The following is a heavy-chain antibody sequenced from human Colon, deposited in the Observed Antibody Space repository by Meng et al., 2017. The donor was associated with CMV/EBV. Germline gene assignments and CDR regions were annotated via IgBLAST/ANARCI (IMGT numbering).Heavy chain of an antibody. CDR2: ISYDGTNT. V-gene: IGHV3-30-3*01. D-gene: IGHD3-10*01. CDR1: GFTFSSYA. J-gene: IGHJ6*01. Sequence: GGSLSLSCEASGFTFSSYALHWVRQAPGKGLEWVAVISYDGTNTHYADSVKGRFTISRDNSKNTLYLQMNSLRAEDTAVYYCARDRISYRVYYYYGMDVWGQGTTVTVSS. CDR3: ARDRISYRVYYYYGMDV.